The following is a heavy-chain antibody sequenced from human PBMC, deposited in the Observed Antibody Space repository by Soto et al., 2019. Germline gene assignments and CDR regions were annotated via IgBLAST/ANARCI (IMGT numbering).Heavy chain of an antibody. CDR2: MYAGGDT. V-gene: IGHV3-53*01. Sequence: PGGSLGLSCGASGLSVSDNYMGWVRQAPGRGLEWVSVMYAGGDTHYADSVKGRFTISRDKSENTLYLQMNSLRDEDTGVYFCVSRIPSWVFDYWGLGTLVTVSS. CDR1: GLSVSDNY. J-gene: IGHJ4*01. CDR3: VSRIPSWVFDY. D-gene: IGHD2-21*01.